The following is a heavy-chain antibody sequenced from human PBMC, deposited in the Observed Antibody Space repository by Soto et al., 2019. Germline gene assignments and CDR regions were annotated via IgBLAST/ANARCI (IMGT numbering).Heavy chain of an antibody. CDR3: ARDVEKRRYHDFWSGSLH. J-gene: IGHJ4*02. V-gene: IGHV3-7*01. CDR1: GFTFSNYW. D-gene: IGHD3-3*01. CDR2: IKQDGSGT. Sequence: GSLRLSCAASGFTFSNYWMSWVRQAPGKGLEWVANIKQDGSGTNYVDAVKGRFTISRDNGKNSLYLQMNSLRDEDTAVYYCARDVEKRRYHDFWSGSLHWGQGTLVTVSS.